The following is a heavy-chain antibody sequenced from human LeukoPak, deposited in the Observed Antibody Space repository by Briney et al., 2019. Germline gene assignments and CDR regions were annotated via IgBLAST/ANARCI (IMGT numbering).Heavy chain of an antibody. CDR1: GFTFRSYS. CDR3: ARDGWFGDYNWFDP. J-gene: IGHJ5*02. CDR2: ISSASNTI. D-gene: IGHD3-10*01. V-gene: IGHV3-48*01. Sequence: GESLRLSCAASGFTFRSYSMNWVRQAPGKGLEWISYISSASNTIYYADSVKGRFTTSRDNAKNSVYLQMNSLRAEDTAMYYCARDGWFGDYNWFDPWGQGTLVTVSS.